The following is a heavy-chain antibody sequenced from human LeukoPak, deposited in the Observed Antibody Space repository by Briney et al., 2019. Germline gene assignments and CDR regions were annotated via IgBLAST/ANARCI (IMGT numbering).Heavy chain of an antibody. D-gene: IGHD2-8*01. CDR3: ARSLYGRDAFDI. V-gene: IGHV1-2*06. Sequence: ASVKVSCKASGYTFTGYYMHWVRQAPGQGPEWMGRINPNSGGTNYAQKFQGRVTMTRDTSISTAYMELSRLRSDDTAVYYCARSLYGRDAFDIWGQGTMVTVSS. CDR1: GYTFTGYY. CDR2: INPNSGGT. J-gene: IGHJ3*02.